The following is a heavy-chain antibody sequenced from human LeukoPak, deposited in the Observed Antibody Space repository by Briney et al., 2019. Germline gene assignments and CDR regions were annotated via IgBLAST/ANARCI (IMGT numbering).Heavy chain of an antibody. J-gene: IGHJ4*02. CDR2: IKLDGSEK. V-gene: IGHV3-7*01. CDR1: GFTFSSYW. D-gene: IGHD3-9*01. Sequence: GGSLRLSRAASGFTFSSYWMSWVRQAPGKGLEWVANIKLDGSEKYYVDSVKGRFTISRDNAKNSLYLQMNNLRAEDTAVCYCARFPERYYFDYWGQGTLVTVSS. CDR3: ARFPERYYFDY.